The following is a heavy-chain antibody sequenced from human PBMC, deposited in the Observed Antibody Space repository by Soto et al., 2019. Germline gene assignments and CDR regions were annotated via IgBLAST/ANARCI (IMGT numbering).Heavy chain of an antibody. V-gene: IGHV4-59*01. Sequence: QVQLQESGPGLVKPSETLSLTCTVSGGSISSYYWRWIRQPPGKGLEWIGCIYYSGSTNYNPSLKSRVSTAVDTSNKQFSLKLSSVTAADTAVYYCAGEGALAGTYYYYGMDVWGQGTTVTVSS. CDR2: IYYSGST. D-gene: IGHD6-13*01. CDR3: AGEGALAGTYYYYGMDV. CDR1: GGSISSYY. J-gene: IGHJ6*02.